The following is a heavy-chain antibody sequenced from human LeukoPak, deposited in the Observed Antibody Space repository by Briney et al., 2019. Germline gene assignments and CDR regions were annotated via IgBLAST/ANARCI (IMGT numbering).Heavy chain of an antibody. CDR2: IRYDGSNK. Sequence: GGSLRLSCAASGFTFSSYGMHWVRQAPGKGLEWVAFIRYDGSNKYYADSVKGRFTISRDNSKNTLYLQMNSLRAEDTAVYYCAKAGDSNGWYPAAPYYYYYMDVWGKGTTVTVSS. V-gene: IGHV3-30*02. CDR3: AKAGDSNGWYPAAPYYYYYMDV. CDR1: GFTFSSYG. J-gene: IGHJ6*03. D-gene: IGHD6-19*01.